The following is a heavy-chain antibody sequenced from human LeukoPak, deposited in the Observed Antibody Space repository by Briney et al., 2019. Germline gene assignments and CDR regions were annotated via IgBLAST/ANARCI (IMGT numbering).Heavy chain of an antibody. CDR3: ARHLVGTVTTSKPIDY. J-gene: IGHJ4*02. CDR1: GGSISSSSYY. CDR2: IYYSGST. D-gene: IGHD4-17*01. Sequence: SETLSLTCTVSGGSISSSSYYWGWIRQPPGKGLEWIGSIYYSGSTYYNPSLKSRVTISVDTSKNQFSLKLSSVTAADTAVYYCARHLVGTVTTSKPIDYRGQGTLVTVSS. V-gene: IGHV4-39*01.